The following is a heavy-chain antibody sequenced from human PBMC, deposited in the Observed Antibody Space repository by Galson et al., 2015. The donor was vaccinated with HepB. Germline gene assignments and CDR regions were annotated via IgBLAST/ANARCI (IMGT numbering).Heavy chain of an antibody. CDR1: GFTFSSYS. CDR3: ARDRLLWFGELPSLLFDY. CDR2: ISSSSSYI. V-gene: IGHV3-21*01. D-gene: IGHD3-10*01. J-gene: IGHJ4*02. Sequence: SLRLSCAASGFTFSSYSMNWVRQAPGKGLEWVSSISSSSSYIYYADSVKGRFTISRDNAKNSLYLQMNSLRAEDTAVYYCARDRLLWFGELPSLLFDYWGQGTLVTVSS.